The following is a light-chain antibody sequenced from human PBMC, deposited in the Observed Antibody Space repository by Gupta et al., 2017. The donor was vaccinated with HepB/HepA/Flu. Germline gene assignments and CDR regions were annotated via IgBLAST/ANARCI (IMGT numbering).Light chain of an antibody. V-gene: IGLV2-11*01. CDR1: SSDVGGSKY. CDR3: YAYAGTQIGV. J-gene: IGLJ3*02. Sequence: PRSVSGSPGQSVTISCTGTSSDVGGSKYVSWYQQHPGKAPKLMSEDVSERLSGVPDRFAGSKSGKKDSLNISGLQAEDEAEDHCYAYAGTQIGVFGGGTKLTVL. CDR2: DVS.